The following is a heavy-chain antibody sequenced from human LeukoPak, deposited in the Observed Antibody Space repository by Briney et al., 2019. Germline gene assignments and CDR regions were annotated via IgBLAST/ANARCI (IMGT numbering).Heavy chain of an antibody. CDR3: AKDLVGAVGY. J-gene: IGHJ4*02. V-gene: IGHV3-30*18. CDR1: GFTFSSYG. D-gene: IGHD1-26*01. CDR2: ISYDGSNK. Sequence: SGGSLRLSCAASGFTFSSYGMHWVRQAPGKGLEWVAVISYDGSNKYYADSVKGRFTISRDNSKNTLYLQMNSLRAEDTAVYYCAKDLVGAVGYWGQGTLVTVSS.